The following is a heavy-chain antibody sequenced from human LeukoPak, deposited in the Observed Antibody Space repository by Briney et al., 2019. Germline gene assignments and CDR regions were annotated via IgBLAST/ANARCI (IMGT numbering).Heavy chain of an antibody. V-gene: IGHV3-23*01. CDR3: ARVSYYGSGSYYADDY. J-gene: IGHJ4*02. Sequence: PGGSLRLSCAASGFTFSSCGMSWVRQAPGKGLEWVSAISGSGGSTYYADSVKGRFTISRDNSKNTLYLQMNSLRAEDTAVYYCARVSYYGSGSYYADDYWGQGTLVTVSS. CDR2: ISGSGGST. CDR1: GFTFSSCG. D-gene: IGHD3-10*01.